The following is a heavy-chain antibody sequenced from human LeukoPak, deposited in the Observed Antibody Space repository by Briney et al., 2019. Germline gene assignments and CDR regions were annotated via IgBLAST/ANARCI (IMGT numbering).Heavy chain of an antibody. J-gene: IGHJ4*02. V-gene: IGHV3-74*01. Sequence: HPGGSLTLSCAASGFTFSSYWMHWVRQAPGQGLVCVSRVHSDVTNYADSVKGRFTISRDNAKNSLYLQMNSLRAEDTAVYYCARDGGYSYGYDYFDYWGQGTLVTVSS. CDR3: ARDGGYSYGYDYFDY. D-gene: IGHD5-18*01. CDR1: GFTFSSYW. CDR2: VHSDVT.